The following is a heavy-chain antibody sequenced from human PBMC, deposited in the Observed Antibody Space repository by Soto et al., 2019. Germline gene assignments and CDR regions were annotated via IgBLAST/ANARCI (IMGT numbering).Heavy chain of an antibody. CDR1: GYTFRTYS. Sequence: EVQLVESGGGLVKPGGSLRLSCAAYGYTFRTYSMNWVRQAPGKGLEWVSSISSSSSYIYYADSVKGRFTISRDNAKNSLYLQMNSLRAEDTAVYYCARDRILNYYDSSGYYYSLLDAFDIWGQGTMVTASS. D-gene: IGHD3-22*01. CDR3: ARDRILNYYDSSGYYYSLLDAFDI. CDR2: ISSSSSYI. J-gene: IGHJ3*02. V-gene: IGHV3-21*01.